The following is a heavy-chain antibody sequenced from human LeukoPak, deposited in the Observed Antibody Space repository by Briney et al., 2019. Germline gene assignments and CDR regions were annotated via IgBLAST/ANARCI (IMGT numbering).Heavy chain of an antibody. CDR3: ASTYYDILTGYHDAFDI. J-gene: IGHJ3*02. D-gene: IGHD3-9*01. CDR2: INHSGST. V-gene: IGHV4-34*01. Sequence: SETLSLTCAVYGGSFSGYYWSWIRQPPGKGLEWIGEINHSGSTNYNPSLKSRVTISVDTSKNHFSLNLRSVTAADTAVYYCASTYYDILTGYHDAFDIWGQGTMVTVSS. CDR1: GGSFSGYY.